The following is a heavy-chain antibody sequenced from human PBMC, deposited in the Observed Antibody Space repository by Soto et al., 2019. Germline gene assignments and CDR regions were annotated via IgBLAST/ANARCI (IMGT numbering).Heavy chain of an antibody. V-gene: IGHV3-23*01. CDR1: GFIFSSYA. CDR3: ATGGRAGSLDY. Sequence: PGGSLRLSCAASGFIFSSYALSWVRQAPGKGLEWVSAISGSGTTTYYADSVKGRFTFSRDNSKNMLYLQMNSLRAEDTAVYFCATGGRAGSLDYWGQGILVTVSS. D-gene: IGHD6-25*01. CDR2: ISGSGTTT. J-gene: IGHJ4*02.